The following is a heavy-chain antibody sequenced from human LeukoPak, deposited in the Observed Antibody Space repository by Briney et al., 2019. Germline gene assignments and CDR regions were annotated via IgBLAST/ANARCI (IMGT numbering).Heavy chain of an antibody. CDR1: GCTFTSYD. D-gene: IGHD6-19*01. CDR2: MNPNSGNT. Sequence: ASVEVSCKASGCTFTSYDINWVRQATGQGLEWMGWMNPNSGNTGYAQKFQGRVTMTRNTSISTAYMELSSLRSEDTAVYYCARGQSIAVAGAPGYWGQGTLVTVSS. V-gene: IGHV1-8*01. J-gene: IGHJ4*02. CDR3: ARGQSIAVAGAPGY.